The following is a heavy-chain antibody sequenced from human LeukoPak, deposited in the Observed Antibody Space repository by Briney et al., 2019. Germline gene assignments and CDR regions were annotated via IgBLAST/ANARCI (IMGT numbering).Heavy chain of an antibody. Sequence: QPGGSLRLSCAASGFSVTSSYMSWVRQAPGKGLEWVSHISTTGTTVYYADAVKGRFTISRDNAKNSLYLQMNSLRAEDTAVYYCARGLTMGHFGGQGTLVTVSS. CDR2: ISTTGTTV. CDR1: GFSVTSSY. CDR3: ARGLTMGHF. J-gene: IGHJ4*02. D-gene: IGHD4/OR15-4a*01. V-gene: IGHV3-48*03.